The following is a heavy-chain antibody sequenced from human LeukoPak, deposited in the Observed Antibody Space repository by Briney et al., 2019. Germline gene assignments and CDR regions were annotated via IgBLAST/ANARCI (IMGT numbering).Heavy chain of an antibody. CDR2: ISGGATTI. J-gene: IGHJ4*02. Sequence: PGGSLRLSCAVSGVNFNNYYMSWIRQAPGKGLEWISYISGGATTIYYADSVKGRFTISRDNAKNSVYLQMNSLRVEDTAVYYCAMRIGFDYWGQGTVVTVSS. CDR3: AMRIGFDY. CDR1: GVNFNNYY. V-gene: IGHV3-11*04.